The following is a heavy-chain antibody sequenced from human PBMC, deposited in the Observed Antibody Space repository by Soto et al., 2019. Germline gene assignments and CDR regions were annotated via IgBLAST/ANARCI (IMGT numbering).Heavy chain of an antibody. J-gene: IGHJ4*02. CDR3: ARDRATIPYTAMVNFDY. Sequence: ASVKVSCKASGYTFTSYGISWVRQAPGQGLEWMGWISAYNGNTNYAQKLQGRVTMTTDTSTSTAYMELRSLRSDDTAVYYCARDRATIPYTAMVNFDYWGQGTLVTVYS. CDR1: GYTFTSYG. CDR2: ISAYNGNT. V-gene: IGHV1-18*04. D-gene: IGHD5-18*01.